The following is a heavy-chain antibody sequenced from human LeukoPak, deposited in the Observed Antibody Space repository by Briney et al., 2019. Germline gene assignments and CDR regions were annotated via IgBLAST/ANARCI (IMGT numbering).Heavy chain of an antibody. CDR1: GFTFSSYS. CDR2: IRYDGSNK. Sequence: GGSLRLSCAASGFTFSSYSMHWVRQAPGKGLEWVAFIRYDGSNKYYADSVKGRFTISRDNSKNTLYLQMNSLRAEDTAVYYCAKDIGVGVGTARGSSFDYWGLGTLVTVSS. J-gene: IGHJ4*02. V-gene: IGHV3-30*02. CDR3: AKDIGVGVGTARGSSFDY. D-gene: IGHD3-3*01.